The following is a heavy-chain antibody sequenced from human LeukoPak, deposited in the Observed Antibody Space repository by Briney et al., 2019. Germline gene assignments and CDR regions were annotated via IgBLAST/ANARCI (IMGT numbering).Heavy chain of an antibody. CDR3: ARGVRDFWSGYFPINWFDP. CDR2: INPSGGST. CDR1: GYTFTSYY. V-gene: IGHV1-46*01. J-gene: IGHJ5*02. D-gene: IGHD3-3*01. Sequence: ASVKVSCKASGYTFTSYYMHWVRQAPGQGLEWMGIINPSGGSTSYAQKFQGRVTMTRDTSTSTVYMELCSLRSEDTAVYYCARGVRDFWSGYFPINWFDPWGQGTLVTVSS.